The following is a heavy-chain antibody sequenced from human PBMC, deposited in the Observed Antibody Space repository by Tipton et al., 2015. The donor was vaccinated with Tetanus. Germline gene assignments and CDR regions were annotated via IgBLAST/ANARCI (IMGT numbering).Heavy chain of an antibody. D-gene: IGHD3-16*01. CDR1: GGSFSSFY. Sequence: GLVKPSETLSLTCAVPGGSFSSFYWSWIRQPPGKGLEWIGEINHRGGTSYTPSLKSRVTISVDTSKNQFSLNISSVTAADTAVYFCARGLIDGFLGSRIYFDSWGPGTLVTVSS. J-gene: IGHJ4*02. CDR2: INHRGGT. V-gene: IGHV4-34*01. CDR3: ARGLIDGFLGSRIYFDS.